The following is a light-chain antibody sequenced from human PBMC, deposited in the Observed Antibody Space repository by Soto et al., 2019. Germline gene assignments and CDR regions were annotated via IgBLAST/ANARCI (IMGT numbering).Light chain of an antibody. J-gene: IGLJ1*01. Sequence: QSVLTQPASVSGSPGQSITISCTGTSSDVGSYNLVSWYQQHPGKAPKLMIYEGNKRPSGVSNRFSGSKSGNTASLTISGLQAEDEADYYCCSYAGSSTFRRVFGTGTKLTVL. CDR2: EGN. CDR1: SSDVGSYNL. CDR3: CSYAGSSTFRRV. V-gene: IGLV2-23*03.